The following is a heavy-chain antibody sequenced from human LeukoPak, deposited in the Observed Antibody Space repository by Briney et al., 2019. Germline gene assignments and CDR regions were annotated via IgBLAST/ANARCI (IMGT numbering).Heavy chain of an antibody. V-gene: IGHV3-21*01. D-gene: IGHD1-26*01. CDR2: ISSSSSYI. Sequence: GGSLRLSCAASGFTFSSYSMNWVRQAPGKGLEWVSSISSSSSYIYYAGSVKGRFTISRDNAKNSLYLQMNSLRAEDTAVYYCASAYSGSYYFDYWGQGTLVTVSS. J-gene: IGHJ4*02. CDR3: ASAYSGSYYFDY. CDR1: GFTFSSYS.